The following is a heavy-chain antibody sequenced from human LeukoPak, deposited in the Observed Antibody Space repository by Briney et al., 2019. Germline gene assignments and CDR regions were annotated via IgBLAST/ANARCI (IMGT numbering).Heavy chain of an antibody. CDR3: ARLARLTLIRGVTGYHSLDV. J-gene: IGHJ6*04. V-gene: IGHV4-4*07. Sequence: PSETLSLTCTVSGGSISSYYWSWIRQPAGKGLEWIGVIYTGGSTSYNPSLKSRVTISVDKSKNQFSLNLRSVTAADTAVYYCARLARLTLIRGVTGYHSLDVWGKGTKVTVSS. CDR2: IYTGGST. CDR1: GGSISSYY. D-gene: IGHD3-10*01.